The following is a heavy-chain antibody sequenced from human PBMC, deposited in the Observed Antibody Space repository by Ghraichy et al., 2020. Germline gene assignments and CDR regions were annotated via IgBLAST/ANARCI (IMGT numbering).Heavy chain of an antibody. D-gene: IGHD5-24*01. Sequence: GGSLRLSCAASGFSFRSQDMHWVRQAPGKGLEWVALISDDGRHQFYGDSVKGRFTTSRDNSENTLWLQMNSLSPEDTAVYYCAKLNDYNSALDIWGQGTMVAVSS. CDR1: GFSFRSQD. J-gene: IGHJ3*02. V-gene: IGHV3-30*18. CDR3: AKLNDYNSALDI. CDR2: ISDDGRHQ.